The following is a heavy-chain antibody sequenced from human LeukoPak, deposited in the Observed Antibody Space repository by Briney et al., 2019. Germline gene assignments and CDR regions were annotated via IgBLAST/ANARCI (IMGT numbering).Heavy chain of an antibody. CDR2: IRYDGSNK. Sequence: GGSLRLSCAASGFTFSSYGMHWVRQAPGKGLEWVAFIRYDGSNKYYADSVKGRFTISRDNSKNTLYLQMNSLRAEDTAVYYCAKNYGDYVSIGYFDYWGQGTLVTVSS. D-gene: IGHD4-17*01. J-gene: IGHJ4*02. CDR3: AKNYGDYVSIGYFDY. V-gene: IGHV3-30*02. CDR1: GFTFSSYG.